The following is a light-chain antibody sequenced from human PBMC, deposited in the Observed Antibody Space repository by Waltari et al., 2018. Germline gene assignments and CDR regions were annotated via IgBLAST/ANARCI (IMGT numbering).Light chain of an antibody. CDR1: QTINKY. CDR2: VIS. CDR3: QQLNSYPVT. Sequence: DIQMTQSPSSLSASVGDRVTITCRASQTINKYLNWYQKKPGRAPKVLISVISYLHTGVPSRFSGSGSGTDFTLTISSLQPEDFATYYCQQLNSYPVTFGQGTKLEIK. V-gene: IGKV1-39*01. J-gene: IGKJ2*01.